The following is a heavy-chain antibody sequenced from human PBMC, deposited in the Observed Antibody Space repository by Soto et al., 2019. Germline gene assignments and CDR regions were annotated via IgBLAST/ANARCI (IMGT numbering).Heavy chain of an antibody. CDR1: GFTFSSYS. V-gene: IGHV3-30*14. Sequence: GGALRLSCAASGFTFSSYSMHWVRQAPSKGLEGVAVISYEGSNKYYADTVKGRFTISRDNSKNTVYLQMSSLRVEDTAVYFCVKGEYYYDSSGYYPFDYWGQGTLVTVSS. J-gene: IGHJ4*02. D-gene: IGHD3-22*01. CDR3: VKGEYYYDSSGYYPFDY. CDR2: ISYEGSNK.